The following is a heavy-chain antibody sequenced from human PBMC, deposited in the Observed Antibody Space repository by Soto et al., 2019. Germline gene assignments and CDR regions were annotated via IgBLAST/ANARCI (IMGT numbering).Heavy chain of an antibody. Sequence: PGGSVRLSCAASGFTFSSYEMNWVRQAPGKGLEWVSYISSSGSTIYYADSVKGRFTISRDNAKNSLYLQMNSLRAEDTAVYYCARDNKGGNSSSGMDVGGQGPRSPSPQ. CDR3: ARDNKGGNSSSGMDV. D-gene: IGHD2-21*01. CDR2: ISSSGSTI. V-gene: IGHV3-48*03. J-gene: IGHJ6*01. CDR1: GFTFSSYE.